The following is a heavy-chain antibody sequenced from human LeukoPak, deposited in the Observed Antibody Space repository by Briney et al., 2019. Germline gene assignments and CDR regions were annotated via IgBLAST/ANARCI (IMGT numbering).Heavy chain of an antibody. V-gene: IGHV3-23*01. J-gene: IGHJ5*02. CDR3: AKRSRDSSGWFDH. Sequence: GGSLRLSCAASGFTFNSYAMSWVRQAPGRGLEWVSAIGGSGGTTYYADSVKGRFTISRDNSKDTLYLQMNSLRAEDTALYYCAKRSRDSSGWFDHWGQGTLVTVSS. D-gene: IGHD6-19*01. CDR1: GFTFNSYA. CDR2: IGGSGGTT.